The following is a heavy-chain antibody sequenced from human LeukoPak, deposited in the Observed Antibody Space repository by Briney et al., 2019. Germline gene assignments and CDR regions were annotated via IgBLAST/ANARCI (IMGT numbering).Heavy chain of an antibody. CDR2: IYYSGST. CDR3: ARQGCSGGSCGYAFDI. CDR1: GGSISSSSYY. V-gene: IGHV4-39*01. D-gene: IGHD2-15*01. J-gene: IGHJ3*02. Sequence: SETLSLTCTVSGGSISSSSYYWGWIRQPPGKGLEWNGSIYYSGSTYYNPSLKSRVTISVDTSKNQFSLKLSSVTAADTAVYYCARQGCSGGSCGYAFDIWGQGTMVTVSS.